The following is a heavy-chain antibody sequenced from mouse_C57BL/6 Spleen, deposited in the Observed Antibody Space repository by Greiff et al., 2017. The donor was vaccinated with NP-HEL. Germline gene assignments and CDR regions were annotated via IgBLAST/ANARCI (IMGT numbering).Heavy chain of an antibody. V-gene: IGHV1-42*01. CDR1: GYSFTGYY. CDR3: ARSGLWSYYYAMDY. Sequence: EVQLQQSGPELVKPGASVKISCKASGYSFTGYYMNWVKQSPEKSLEWIGEINPSTGGTTYNQKFKAKATLTVDKSSSTAYMQLKSLTSEDSAVYYCARSGLWSYYYAMDYWGQGTSVTVSS. CDR2: INPSTGGT. J-gene: IGHJ4*01. D-gene: IGHD1-1*02.